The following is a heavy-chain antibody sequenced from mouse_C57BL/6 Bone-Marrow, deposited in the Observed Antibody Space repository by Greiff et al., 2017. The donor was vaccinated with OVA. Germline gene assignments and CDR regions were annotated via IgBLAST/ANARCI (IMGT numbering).Heavy chain of an antibody. CDR3: TRSYSNYGDFDY. CDR1: GYTFTDYE. Sequence: QVQLQQSGAELVRPGASVTLSCKASGYTFTDYEMHWVKQTPVHGLEWIGAIDPETGGTAYNQKFKGKAILTADKSSSTAYMELRSLTSEDSAVYYCTRSYSNYGDFDYWSQGTTLTVSS. D-gene: IGHD2-5*01. CDR2: IDPETGGT. V-gene: IGHV1-15*01. J-gene: IGHJ2*01.